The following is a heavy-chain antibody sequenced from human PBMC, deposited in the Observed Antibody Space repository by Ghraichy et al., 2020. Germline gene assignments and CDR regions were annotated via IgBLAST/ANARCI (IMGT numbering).Heavy chain of an antibody. CDR2: IKQDGSEK. CDR3: ARDSVPYYYGSGSSPNWFDP. D-gene: IGHD3-10*01. J-gene: IGHJ5*02. Sequence: SCAASGFTFSSYWMSWVRQAPGKGLEWVANIKQDGSEKYYVDSVKGRFTISRDNAKNSLYLQMNSLRAEDTAVYYCARDSVPYYYGSGSSPNWFDPWGQGTLVTVSS. CDR1: GFTFSSYW. V-gene: IGHV3-7*03.